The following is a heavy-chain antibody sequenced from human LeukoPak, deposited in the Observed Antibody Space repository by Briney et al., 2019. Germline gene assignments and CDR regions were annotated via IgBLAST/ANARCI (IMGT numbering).Heavy chain of an antibody. J-gene: IGHJ1*01. CDR1: GGSISSGGYY. CDR2: IYYSGST. CDR3: ARVVRSAVAEYFQH. Sequence: PSETLSLTYTVSGGSISSGGYYWSWIRQHPGKGLEWIGYIYYSGSTYYNPSLKSRVTISVDTSKNQFSLKLSSVTAADTAVYYCARVVRSAVAEYFQHWGQGTLVTVSS. V-gene: IGHV4-31*03.